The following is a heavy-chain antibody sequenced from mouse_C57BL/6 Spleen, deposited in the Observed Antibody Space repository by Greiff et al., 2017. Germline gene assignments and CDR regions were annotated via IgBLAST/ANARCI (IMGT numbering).Heavy chain of an antibody. CDR1: GYTFTSYG. Sequence: QVQLKESGAELARPGASVKLSCKASGYTFTSYGISWVKQRTGQGLEWIGEIYPRSGNTYYNEKFKGKATLTADKSSSTAYMELRSLTSEDSAVYFCARSGIYGYDSDYYAMDYWGQGTSVTVSS. V-gene: IGHV1-81*01. D-gene: IGHD2-2*01. CDR2: IYPRSGNT. CDR3: ARSGIYGYDSDYYAMDY. J-gene: IGHJ4*01.